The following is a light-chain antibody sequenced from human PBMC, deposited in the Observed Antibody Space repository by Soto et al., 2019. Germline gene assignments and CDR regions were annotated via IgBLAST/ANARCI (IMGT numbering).Light chain of an antibody. Sequence: DIQMTQSPSTLSASVGNRVTITCRASQSISTWLAWYQQKPGKAPKLLIYDASSLESGVPSRFGGSGSGTDFTLTISSLQPDDFATYYCQQYNSYSGTFGQGTKVEIK. CDR3: QQYNSYSGT. V-gene: IGKV1-5*01. J-gene: IGKJ1*01. CDR2: DAS. CDR1: QSISTW.